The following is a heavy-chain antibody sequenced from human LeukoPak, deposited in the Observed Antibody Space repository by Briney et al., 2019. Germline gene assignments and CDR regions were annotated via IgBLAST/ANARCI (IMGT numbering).Heavy chain of an antibody. D-gene: IGHD2-15*01. J-gene: IGHJ4*02. CDR3: AREVVAATFDN. Sequence: SETLSLTCTVSGGSISSYFWSWIRQPAGNGLEWIGRFYASGSTIYNPSLMSRVTISVDRSMNQFSLNLSSVTAADTDVYYCAREVVAATFDNWGQGTLVTVSS. CDR2: FYASGST. V-gene: IGHV4-4*07. CDR1: GGSISSYF.